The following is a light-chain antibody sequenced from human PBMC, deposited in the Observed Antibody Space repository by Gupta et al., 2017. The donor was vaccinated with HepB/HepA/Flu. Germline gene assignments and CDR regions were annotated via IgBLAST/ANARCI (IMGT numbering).Light chain of an antibody. CDR3: SSFTQQESRL. CDR1: TGAHSLPES. V-gene: IGLV2-11*01. CDR2: EVI. J-gene: IGLJ1*01. Sequence: QSGLTQPRSVSASPGQSVTISCTGFTGAHSLPESLSWYHQHPDGVPKRLIYEVIKRPTGVSSRCAASRSGAKAFLNISGLGSEDDWYLFCSSFTQQESRLFGDGTTVNVL.